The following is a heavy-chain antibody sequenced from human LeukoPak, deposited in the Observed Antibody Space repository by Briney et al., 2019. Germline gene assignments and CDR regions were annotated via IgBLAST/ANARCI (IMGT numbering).Heavy chain of an antibody. D-gene: IGHD3-22*01. V-gene: IGHV4-4*07. CDR1: GGSISSYY. J-gene: IGHJ5*02. CDR2: IYTSGST. CDR3: ARDLGATYDSSGFNWFDP. Sequence: SETLSLTCTVSGGSISSYYWSWIRQPVGKGLEWIGRIYTSGSTNYNPSLKSRVTMSVDTSKNQFSLKLSSVTAADTAVYYCARDLGATYDSSGFNWFDPWGQGTLVTVSS.